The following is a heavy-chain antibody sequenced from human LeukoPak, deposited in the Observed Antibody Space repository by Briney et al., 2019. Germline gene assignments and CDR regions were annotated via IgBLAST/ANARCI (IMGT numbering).Heavy chain of an antibody. CDR1: GYTLTELS. Sequence: ASVKVSCKVSGYTLTELSIHWVRQAPGKGVEWMGGFDPEDGETIYAQTLQGRVTMTEDTSTDTAYMELSSLRSEATAVYYCATAVPSRYGLWSVYYPLPPRYWGQGTLVTVSS. CDR2: FDPEDGET. D-gene: IGHD3-3*01. CDR3: ATAVPSRYGLWSVYYPLPPRY. J-gene: IGHJ4*02. V-gene: IGHV1-24*01.